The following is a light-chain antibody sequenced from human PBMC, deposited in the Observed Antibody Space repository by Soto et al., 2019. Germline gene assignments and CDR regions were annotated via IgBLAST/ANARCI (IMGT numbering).Light chain of an antibody. CDR1: RSISSW. V-gene: IGKV1-5*01. J-gene: IGKJ1*01. CDR3: QQYNSYWT. CDR2: DAS. Sequence: DVQVTQSTSTLSTSVRGRVTGSVLASRSISSWLAWYQQKPGKAPKLLIYDASSLESGVPSRFSGSGSGTEFTLTISSLQTDDFATYYCQQYNSYWTFGQGTKVDIK.